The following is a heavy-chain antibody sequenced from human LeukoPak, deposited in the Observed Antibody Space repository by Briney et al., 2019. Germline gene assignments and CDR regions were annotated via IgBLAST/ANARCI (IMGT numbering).Heavy chain of an antibody. D-gene: IGHD3-22*01. CDR3: ARDASGYYYDSSGYRVFDY. CDR1: GGSISSGDYY. J-gene: IGHJ4*02. CDR2: IYYSGST. V-gene: IGHV4-30-4*01. Sequence: SQTLSLTCTVSGGSISSGDYYWSWIRQPPGKGLEWIGYIYYSGSTYYNPSLNSRVTISVDTYKHQFSLKLSSVTAADTAVYYCARDASGYYYDSSGYRVFDYWGQGTLVTVSS.